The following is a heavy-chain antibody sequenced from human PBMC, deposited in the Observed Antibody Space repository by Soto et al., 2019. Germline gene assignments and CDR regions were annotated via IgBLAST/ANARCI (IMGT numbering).Heavy chain of an antibody. CDR3: ASDYGEIDAFDI. J-gene: IGHJ3*02. Sequence: QVQLVQSGAEVKKPGSSVKVSCKTSGGSFNNHAINWVRQAPGQGLEWVGLVIPTLATADYAQKFQGRVTMTADEVTNTAYMELSSLRSDATGVYYCASDYGEIDAFDIWGQGTLVTVSS. V-gene: IGHV1-69*01. D-gene: IGHD4-17*01. CDR2: VIPTLATA. CDR1: GGSFNNHA.